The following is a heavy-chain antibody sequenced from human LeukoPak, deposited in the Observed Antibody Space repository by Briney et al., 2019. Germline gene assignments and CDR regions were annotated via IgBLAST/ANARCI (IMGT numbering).Heavy chain of an antibody. CDR2: ISGSGGST. V-gene: IGHV3-23*01. D-gene: IGHD2-21*02. J-gene: IGHJ4*02. Sequence: PGGSLRLSCAASGFTFSSYWMSWVRQAPGKGLEWVSAISGSGGSTYYADSVKGRFTISRDNSKNTLYLQMNSLRAEDTAVYYCAKATTSLRDFVVVTAPGYWGQGTLVTVSS. CDR3: AKATTSLRDFVVVTAPGY. CDR1: GFTFSSYW.